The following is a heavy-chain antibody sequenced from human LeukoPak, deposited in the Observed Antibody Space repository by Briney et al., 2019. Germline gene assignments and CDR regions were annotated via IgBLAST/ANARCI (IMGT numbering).Heavy chain of an antibody. J-gene: IGHJ3*02. Sequence: GGSLRLSCAASGFTFSSYWMSWVRQAPGKGLEWVANIKKDGSEKYYVDSVKGRFTISRDNAKNSLYLQMNSLRAEDTAVYYCARDEMGDYGAFDIWGQGTMVTVSS. D-gene: IGHD4-17*01. CDR3: ARDEMGDYGAFDI. V-gene: IGHV3-7*01. CDR1: GFTFSSYW. CDR2: IKKDGSEK.